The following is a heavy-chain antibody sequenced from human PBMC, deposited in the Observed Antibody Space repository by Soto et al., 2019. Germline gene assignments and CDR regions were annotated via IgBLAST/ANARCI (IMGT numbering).Heavy chain of an antibody. CDR1: SDSVSSSSYT. D-gene: IGHD6-19*01. V-gene: IGHV4-39*02. J-gene: IGHJ4*02. Sequence: PSETLSLTCTVSSDSVSSSSYTWGWIRQPPGKGPEWIGSIYSSGSTYYNPSLNSRVTISVDTSKNHFSLKLSSVTAADTAVYYCAKDLAAYFDYWGQGTLVSVSS. CDR3: AKDLAAYFDY. CDR2: IYSSGST.